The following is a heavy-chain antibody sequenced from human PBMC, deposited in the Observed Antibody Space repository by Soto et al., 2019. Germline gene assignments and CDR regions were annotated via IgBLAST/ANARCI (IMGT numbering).Heavy chain of an antibody. CDR2: IYYSGST. CDR1: GASISSNSYY. Sequence: PSETLSLTCTVSGASISSNSYYWGWIRQPPGKGLEWIGTIYYSGSTYYNPSLKSRVTMSVDTSKNQFSLKASSVTAADTAVYYCARQDVRPWGRSDPWGQGPLVTLSS. CDR3: ARQDVRPWGRSDP. J-gene: IGHJ5*02. V-gene: IGHV4-39*01. D-gene: IGHD7-27*01.